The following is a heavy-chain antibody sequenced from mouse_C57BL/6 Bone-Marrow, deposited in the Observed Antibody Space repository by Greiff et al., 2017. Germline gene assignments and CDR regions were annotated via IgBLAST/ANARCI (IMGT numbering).Heavy chain of an antibody. CDR3: AGGNYEREMDY. CDR1: GFTFSDSG. Sequence: EVKLMESGGGLVKPGGSLKLSCAASGFTFSDSGMHWVRQAPEKGLEWVAYISSGSSTIYYADTVKGRFTISRDNAKNTLFLQMTSLRSEDTAMYYCAGGNYEREMDYWGQGTSVTVSS. J-gene: IGHJ4*01. V-gene: IGHV5-17*01. CDR2: ISSGSSTI. D-gene: IGHD2-1*01.